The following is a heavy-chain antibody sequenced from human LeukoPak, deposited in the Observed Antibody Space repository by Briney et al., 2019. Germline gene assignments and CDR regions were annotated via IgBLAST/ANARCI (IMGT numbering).Heavy chain of an antibody. V-gene: IGHV3-23*01. Sequence: GGSLRLSCAASGFTFSSYWMHWVRQAPGKGLEWVSSINDSGGSTYYADSVKGRFTTSRDNSKNTLYLQMNSLRAEDTAVYYCARLMRHMREDVYDVWGQGTMVIVSS. CDR1: GFTFSSYW. CDR3: ARLMRHMREDVYDV. D-gene: IGHD2-21*01. J-gene: IGHJ3*01. CDR2: INDSGGST.